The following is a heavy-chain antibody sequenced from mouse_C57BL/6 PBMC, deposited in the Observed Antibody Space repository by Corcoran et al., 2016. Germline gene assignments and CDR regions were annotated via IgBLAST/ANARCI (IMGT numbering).Heavy chain of an antibody. Sequence: VQLVESGGGVVQPGRSLRLSCAASGFTFSSYGMHWVRQAPGKGLAWVAVISYDGSNKYYADSVKGRFTISRDNSKNTLYLQMNSLRAEDTAVYYCAKDRAFMVGADYWGQGTLVTVSS. CDR3: AKDRAFMVGADY. CDR2: ISYDGSNK. D-gene: IGHD1-1*02. CDR1: GFTFSSYG. J-gene: IGHJ4*01. V-gene: IGHV5-17*01.